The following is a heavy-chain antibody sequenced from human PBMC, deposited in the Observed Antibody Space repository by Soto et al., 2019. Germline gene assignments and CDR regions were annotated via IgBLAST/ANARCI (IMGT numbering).Heavy chain of an antibody. Sequence: GASVKVSCKASGGTFSSYAISWVRQAPGQGLEWMGGIIPIFGTANYAQKFQGRVTITADESTSTAYMELSSLRSEDTAVYYCASPTVGSPYWRRPMDVWGQGTTVTVSS. J-gene: IGHJ6*02. V-gene: IGHV1-69*13. D-gene: IGHD1-26*01. CDR2: IIPIFGTA. CDR1: GGTFSSYA. CDR3: ASPTVGSPYWRRPMDV.